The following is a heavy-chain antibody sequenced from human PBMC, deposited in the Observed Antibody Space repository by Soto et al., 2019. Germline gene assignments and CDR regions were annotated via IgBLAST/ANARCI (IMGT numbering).Heavy chain of an antibody. D-gene: IGHD4-17*01. CDR3: ARVDYGDYGNFDY. V-gene: IGHV1-3*01. Sequence: ASVKGSCKASGYTFTSYARHWVRQAPGQRLEWMGWINAGSGNTKYSQKFQGRVTITRDTSASTAYMELSSLRSEDTAVYYCARVDYGDYGNFDYWGQGTLVTVSS. J-gene: IGHJ4*02. CDR1: GYTFTSYA. CDR2: INAGSGNT.